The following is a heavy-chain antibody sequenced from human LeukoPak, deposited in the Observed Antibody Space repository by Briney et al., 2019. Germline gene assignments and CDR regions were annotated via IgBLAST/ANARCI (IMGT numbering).Heavy chain of an antibody. CDR1: GGSFSGYY. V-gene: IGHV4-34*01. Sequence: SETLSLTCAVYGGSFSGYYWGWIRQPPGKGLEWIGEINHSGSTNYKPSLKSRVTISVDTSKNQFSLKLSSVTAADTAVYYCARGGYYGSGNDFRFDPWGQGTLVTVSS. CDR2: INHSGST. CDR3: ARGGYYGSGNDFRFDP. J-gene: IGHJ5*02. D-gene: IGHD3-10*01.